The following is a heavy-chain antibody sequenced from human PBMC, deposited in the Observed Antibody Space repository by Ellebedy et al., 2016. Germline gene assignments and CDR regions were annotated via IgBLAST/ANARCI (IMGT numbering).Heavy chain of an antibody. D-gene: IGHD3-9*01. CDR1: TFIFTTHV. CDR3: ARQYEEDRLAGYYAPGD. Sequence: GESLKISXAASTFIFTTHVMHWVRQTPDKGLEWLAVISYDGNNKYYVDSVKGRFTMSRDNSKKVVFLQMDRLRTEDTGVYYCARQYEEDRLAGYYAPGDWGPGTLVTVSS. V-gene: IGHV3-30*03. J-gene: IGHJ1*01. CDR2: ISYDGNNK.